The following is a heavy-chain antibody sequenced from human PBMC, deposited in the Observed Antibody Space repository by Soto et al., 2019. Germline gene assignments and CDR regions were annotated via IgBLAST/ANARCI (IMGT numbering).Heavy chain of an antibody. V-gene: IGHV4-59*01. CDR2: LYHSGST. J-gene: IGHJ5*02. CDR3: ARTYGSGNWFDP. D-gene: IGHD3-10*01. CDR1: GGSISSSY. Sequence: SETLSLTCTVSGGSISSSYWSWIRQPPGKGLEWIGYLYHSGSTNYNPSLRSRVSISVDTSKNQFSLTLSSVTAAETAVYYCARTYGSGNWFDPWGQGTLVTVSS.